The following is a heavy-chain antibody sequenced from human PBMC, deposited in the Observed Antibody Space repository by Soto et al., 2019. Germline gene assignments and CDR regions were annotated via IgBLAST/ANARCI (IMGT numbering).Heavy chain of an antibody. CDR2: IYYSGST. CDR1: GGSISSYY. CDR3: ARRSGWNDDY. V-gene: IGHV4-59*12. D-gene: IGHD1-1*01. J-gene: IGHJ4*02. Sequence: PSETLSLTCTVSGGSISSYYWSWIRQPPGKGLEWIGDIYYSGSTNYNPSLKSRVTISVDKSKNQFSLKLSSVTAADTAVYYCARRSGWNDDYWGQGTLVTVSS.